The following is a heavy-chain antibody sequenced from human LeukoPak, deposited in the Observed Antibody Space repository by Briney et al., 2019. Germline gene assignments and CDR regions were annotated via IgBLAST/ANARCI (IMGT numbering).Heavy chain of an antibody. CDR3: AREKGQVAGGDFDY. CDR1: GGTFSSYA. V-gene: IGHV1-69*13. CDR2: IIPIFGTA. J-gene: IGHJ4*02. Sequence: GASVKVSCKASGGTFSSYAISWVRQAPGQGLEWMGGIIPIFGTANYAQKFQGRVTITADESTSTAYMELCSLRSEDTAVYYCAREKGQVAGGDFDYWGQGTLVTVSS. D-gene: IGHD6-19*01.